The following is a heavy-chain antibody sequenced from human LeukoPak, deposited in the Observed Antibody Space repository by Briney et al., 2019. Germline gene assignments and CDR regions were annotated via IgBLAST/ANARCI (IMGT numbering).Heavy chain of an antibody. V-gene: IGHV3-21*01. J-gene: IGHJ4*02. CDR1: GFTFSSYS. CDR3: ARDQYDFWSGYYSQTATDLFDY. D-gene: IGHD3-3*01. CDR2: ISSSSSYI. Sequence: PGGSLRLSCAASGFTFSSYSMNWVRQAPGKGLEWVSSISSSSSYIYYADSVKGRFTISRDNAKNSLYLQMNSLRAEDTAGYYCARDQYDFWSGYYSQTATDLFDYWGQGTLVTVSS.